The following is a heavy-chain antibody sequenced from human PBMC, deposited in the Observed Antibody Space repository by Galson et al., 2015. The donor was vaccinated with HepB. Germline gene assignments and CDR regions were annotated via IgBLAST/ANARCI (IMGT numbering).Heavy chain of an antibody. Sequence: LSLTCTVSGGSISSGDYYWSWIRQPPGKGLEWIGYIYYSGSTYYNLSLKSRVTISVDTSKNQFSLKLSSVTAADTAVYYCARVLSGNYYGSGSYVVDYWGQGTLVTVSS. V-gene: IGHV4-30-4*01. J-gene: IGHJ4*02. CDR1: GGSISSGDYY. CDR3: ARVLSGNYYGSGSYVVDY. D-gene: IGHD3-10*01. CDR2: IYYSGST.